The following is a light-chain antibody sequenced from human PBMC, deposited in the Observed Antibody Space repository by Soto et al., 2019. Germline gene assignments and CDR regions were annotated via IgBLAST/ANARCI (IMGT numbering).Light chain of an antibody. CDR2: GAS. CDR1: QIVTGNF. J-gene: IGKJ1*01. V-gene: IGKV3-20*01. CDR3: QQYGSSPPFT. Sequence: SVFPQSPSTPSLSPGEGAPLSCRALQIVTGNFLAWYQQKPGQAPRLLIYGASSRATGIPDRFGGSGSGTDFTLTISRLEPEDFAVYYCQQYGSSPPFTFGQGTKVDIK.